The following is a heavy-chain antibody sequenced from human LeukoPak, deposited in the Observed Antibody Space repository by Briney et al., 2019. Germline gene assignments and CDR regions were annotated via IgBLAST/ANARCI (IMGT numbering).Heavy chain of an antibody. V-gene: IGHV1-69*04. Sequence: ASVKVSCKASGGTFSSYAISWVRQAPGQGLEWMGRIIPILGIANCAQRFQGRVTITRNTSISTAYMELSSLRSEDTAVYYCAREGYSYGLHYWGQGTLVTVSS. CDR1: GGTFSSYA. D-gene: IGHD5-18*01. J-gene: IGHJ4*02. CDR3: AREGYSYGLHY. CDR2: IIPILGIA.